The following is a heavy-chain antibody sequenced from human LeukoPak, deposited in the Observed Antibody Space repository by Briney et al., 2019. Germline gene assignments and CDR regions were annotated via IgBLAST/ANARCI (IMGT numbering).Heavy chain of an antibody. D-gene: IGHD3-10*01. V-gene: IGHV3-23*01. CDR1: GFTFSSYA. Sequence: PGGSLRLSCAASGFTFSSYAMSWVRQAPGKGLEWVSAISGSGGSTYYADSVKGRFTISRDNSKNTLYLQMNSLRAEDTAVYYCAILPSSYGSEGGYWGQGTLVTVSS. CDR2: ISGSGGST. J-gene: IGHJ4*02. CDR3: AILPSSYGSEGGY.